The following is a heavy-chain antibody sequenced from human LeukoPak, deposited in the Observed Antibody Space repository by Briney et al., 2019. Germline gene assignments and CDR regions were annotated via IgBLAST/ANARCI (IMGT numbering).Heavy chain of an antibody. CDR1: GYTFSSSE. J-gene: IGHJ6*03. Sequence: ASVKVSCKASGYTFSSSEISWVRQAPGQGLEWIGWISPYSGRTTYGHKFQGRVTLTTDRPTSTAHMELRSLRSDDTAVYYCARQNHPMGYSHKYYMDVWGKGTTVTVSS. CDR3: ARQNHPMGYSHKYYMDV. CDR2: ISPYSGRT. D-gene: IGHD5-12*01. V-gene: IGHV1-18*01.